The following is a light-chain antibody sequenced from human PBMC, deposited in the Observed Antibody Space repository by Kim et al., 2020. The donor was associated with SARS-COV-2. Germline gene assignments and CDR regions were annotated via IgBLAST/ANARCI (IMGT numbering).Light chain of an antibody. J-gene: IGLJ2*01. CDR3: AAWDDSLNGVI. CDR2: NSY. V-gene: IGLV1-44*01. Sequence: HMVIISCSGSRSNIGNHAISWYRQLPGTAPKLLIYNSYQRPSGVPDRFSGSKSGTSASLAIGGLQSEDEVDYYCAAWDDSLNGVIFGGGTQLTVL. CDR1: RSNIGNHA.